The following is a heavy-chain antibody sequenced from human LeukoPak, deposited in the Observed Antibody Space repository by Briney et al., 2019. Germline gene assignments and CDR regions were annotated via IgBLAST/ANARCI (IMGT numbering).Heavy chain of an antibody. CDR1: GYTFTSYD. J-gene: IGHJ6*02. CDR3: ARVPGIAVAGTYYYYGMDV. V-gene: IGHV1-8*01. Sequence: ASVKVSCKASGYTFTSYDINWVRQATGQGLEWMGWMNPNSGNTGYAQKFQGRVTMTRNTSISTAYMELSSLRSEDTAVYYCARVPGIAVAGTYYYYGMDVWGQGTTVTVS. CDR2: MNPNSGNT. D-gene: IGHD6-19*01.